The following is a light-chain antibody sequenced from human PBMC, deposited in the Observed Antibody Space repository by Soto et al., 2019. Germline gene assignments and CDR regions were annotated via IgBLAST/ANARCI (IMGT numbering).Light chain of an antibody. CDR3: QQYTTYPLT. J-gene: IGKJ2*01. CDR1: QGIKNY. Sequence: DILMTQSPPSLSASVGDRVTITCRASQGIKNYLAWFQQKPGEAPKSLIYAASSLQSGVPSRFSGTGSGTYFTLTISSLQPEDFATYYCQQYTTYPLTFGRGTKLEIK. V-gene: IGKV1-16*01. CDR2: AAS.